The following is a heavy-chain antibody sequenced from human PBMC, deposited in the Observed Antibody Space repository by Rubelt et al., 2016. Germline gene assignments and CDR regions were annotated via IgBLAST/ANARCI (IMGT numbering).Heavy chain of an antibody. V-gene: IGHV3-21*01. Sequence: VHLVESGGGVVQPGRSLRLSCAASGFTFSNYAMHWVRQAPGKGLEWVSSISSSSSYIYYADSVKGRFTISRDNAKNSLYLQMNSLRAEDTAVYYCARDPSRGYYDSSGYYYIVYWGQGTLVTVSS. D-gene: IGHD3-22*01. J-gene: IGHJ4*02. CDR2: ISSSSSYI. CDR3: ARDPSRGYYDSSGYYYIVY. CDR1: GFTFSNYA.